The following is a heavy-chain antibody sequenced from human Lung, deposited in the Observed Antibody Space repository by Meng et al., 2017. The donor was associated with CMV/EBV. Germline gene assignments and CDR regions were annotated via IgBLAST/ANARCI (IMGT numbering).Heavy chain of an antibody. D-gene: IGHD6-19*01. CDR1: GGTFSSYT. Sequence: SXXVSXKASGGTFSSYTISWVRQAPGQGLEWMGRIIPILGIANYAQKFQGRVTITADKSTSTAYMELSSLRSEDTAVYYCARSGLGNYYYGMDVWGQGTTVTVSS. CDR2: IIPILGIA. V-gene: IGHV1-69*02. J-gene: IGHJ6*02. CDR3: ARSGLGNYYYGMDV.